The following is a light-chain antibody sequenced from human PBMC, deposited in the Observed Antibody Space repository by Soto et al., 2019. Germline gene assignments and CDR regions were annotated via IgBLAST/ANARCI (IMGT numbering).Light chain of an antibody. CDR1: QSVSTN. CDR2: GTS. CDR3: QQYNNWPLT. J-gene: IGKJ4*01. V-gene: IGKV3-15*01. Sequence: EIVMTQSPATLSVSPGERATLSCRASQSVSTNLAWYQQKPGQVPRLLIYGTSTRATGFPPRFSASGSGTEFTLTISSLQSEDFAVYYCQQYNNWPLTFGGGTKVDI.